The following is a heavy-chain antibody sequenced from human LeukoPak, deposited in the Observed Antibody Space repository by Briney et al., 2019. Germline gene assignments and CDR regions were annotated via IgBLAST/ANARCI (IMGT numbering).Heavy chain of an antibody. CDR2: ISRDGTSK. J-gene: IGHJ4*02. CDR1: GFTFSSYA. V-gene: IGHV3-30-3*01. D-gene: IGHD3-3*01. Sequence: GGSLRLSCAASGFTFSSYAMHWVRQAPGKGLEWVAVISRDGTSKYYVDSVKGRFTFSRDNSKNTLYLQMNSLRADDTGVYYCARDFLRRGYDFWSGYYDYWGQGTLVTVSS. CDR3: ARDFLRRGYDFWSGYYDY.